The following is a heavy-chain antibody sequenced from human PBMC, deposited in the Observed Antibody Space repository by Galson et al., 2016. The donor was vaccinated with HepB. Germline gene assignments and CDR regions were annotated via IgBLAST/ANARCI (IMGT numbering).Heavy chain of an antibody. D-gene: IGHD3-3*01. CDR2: IRVSSSTI. CDR1: GFTFSSYS. J-gene: IGHJ4*02. V-gene: IGHV3-48*02. Sequence: SLRLSCAASGFTFSSYSMNWVRQAPGKGLAWVSYIRVSSSTISYADSVKGRLTISRDDAKNSLHLQMNSPRDEDTAVYYCARDQEWAFDYWGQGALVTVSS. CDR3: ARDQEWAFDY.